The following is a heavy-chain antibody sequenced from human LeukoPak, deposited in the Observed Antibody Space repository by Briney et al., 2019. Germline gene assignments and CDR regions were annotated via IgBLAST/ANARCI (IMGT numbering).Heavy chain of an antibody. D-gene: IGHD1-20*01. J-gene: IGHJ4*02. V-gene: IGHV3-21*01. CDR3: AKPLGTLTGTGFDY. CDR1: GFTFSSYT. Sequence: PGGSLRLSCAASGFTFSSYTMNWVRQAPGKGLEWVSSISSSRSIFYADSVRGRFTTSRDNAKNSLFLQMNSLRAEDTAVYYCAKPLGTLTGTGFDYWGQGTLVTVSS. CDR2: ISSSRSI.